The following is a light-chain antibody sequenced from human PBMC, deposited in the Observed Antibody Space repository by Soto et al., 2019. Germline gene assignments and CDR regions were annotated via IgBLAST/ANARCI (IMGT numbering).Light chain of an antibody. V-gene: IGKV3-20*01. CDR1: QSVSSSY. J-gene: IGKJ1*01. Sequence: EIVLPQSPGTLSLSPGERATLSCRASQSVSSSYLAWYQQKPGQAPRLLIYGESSRATGIPDRFSGSGSGTDFTLTISRLEPEDFAVYYCQQYGSSPTWTFGQGPKVEIK. CDR3: QQYGSSPTWT. CDR2: GES.